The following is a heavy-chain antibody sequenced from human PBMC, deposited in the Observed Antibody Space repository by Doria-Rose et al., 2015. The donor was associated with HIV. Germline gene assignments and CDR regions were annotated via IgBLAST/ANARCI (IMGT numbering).Heavy chain of an antibody. J-gene: IGHJ4*02. CDR2: IFSDDER. V-gene: IGHV2-26*01. CDR1: GVSLSSPGMG. D-gene: IGHD6-13*01. CDR3: ARIKSSRWYHKYYFDF. Sequence: QITLKESGPVLVKPTETLTLTCTVSGVSLSSPGMGVSWIRQPPVKALEWLANIFSDDERSYKSSLRSRLTISRSTSKSQVVLTMTDMDPVDTATYYCARIKSSRWYHKYYFDFWGQGTLVIVSA.